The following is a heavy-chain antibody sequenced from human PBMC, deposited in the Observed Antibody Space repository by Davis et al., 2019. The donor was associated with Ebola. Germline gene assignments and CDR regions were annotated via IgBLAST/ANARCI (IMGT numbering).Heavy chain of an antibody. D-gene: IGHD6-13*01. J-gene: IGHJ6*02. V-gene: IGHV3-49*04. CDR1: GFTFGDYA. CDR2: IRSKGYGGKN. CDR3: TRDLKQPPPSYYYGMDV. Sequence: GESLKIPCTASGFTFGDYAMSWVRQAPGKGLEWVGFIRSKGYGGKNQYAASVKGRFTISRDDSKSIAYLQMNSLKTEDTAVYYCTRDLKQPPPSYYYGMDVWGQGTTVTVSS.